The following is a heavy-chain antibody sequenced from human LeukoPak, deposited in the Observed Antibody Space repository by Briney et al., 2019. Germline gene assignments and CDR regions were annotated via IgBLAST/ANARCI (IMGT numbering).Heavy chain of an antibody. J-gene: IGHJ5*02. D-gene: IGHD3-10*01. CDR3: ARQLAGIFDP. V-gene: IGHV4-39*01. Sequence: SETLPLTCTVSGDSISSGTYFWSWIRQPAGKGLEWIGSIYYSGSTYYNPSLKSRVTISVDTSKNQFSLKLSSVTAADTAVYYCARQLAGIFDPWGQGTLVTVSS. CDR2: IYYSGST. CDR1: GDSISSGTYF.